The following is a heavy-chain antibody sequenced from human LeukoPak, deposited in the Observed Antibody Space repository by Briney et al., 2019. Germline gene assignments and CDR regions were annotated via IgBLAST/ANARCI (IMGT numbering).Heavy chain of an antibody. V-gene: IGHV3-7*03. J-gene: IGHJ4*02. D-gene: IGHD6-19*01. Sequence: PGGSLRLSCAASGFTFSSYGMHWVRQAPGKGLEWVARIKQDGSEKYYVDSVKGRFTISRDNARNSLYLQMNSLRAEDTAIYYCARGGRSRFDYWGQGTLVTVSS. CDR1: GFTFSSYG. CDR3: ARGGRSRFDY. CDR2: IKQDGSEK.